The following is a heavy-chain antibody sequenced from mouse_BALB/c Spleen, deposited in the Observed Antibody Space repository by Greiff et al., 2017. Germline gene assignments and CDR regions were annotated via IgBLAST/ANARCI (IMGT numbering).Heavy chain of an antibody. D-gene: IGHD2-14*01. Sequence: QVQLQQPGAELVKPGASVKLSCKASGYTFTSYWMHWVKQRPGQGLEWIGEIDPSDSYTNYNQKFKGKATLTVDKSSSTAYMQLSSLTSEDSAVYYCARRKVGNAMDYWGQGTSVTVSS. CDR2: IDPSDSYT. J-gene: IGHJ4*01. CDR3: ARRKVGNAMDY. CDR1: GYTFTSYW. V-gene: IGHV1-69*02.